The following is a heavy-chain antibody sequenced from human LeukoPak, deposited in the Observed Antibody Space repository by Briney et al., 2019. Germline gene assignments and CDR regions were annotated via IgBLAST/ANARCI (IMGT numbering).Heavy chain of an antibody. CDR2: ISPSGGST. Sequence: ASLKVSCKAFGYTFTSNYMHSVRHTPGQGREWVGVISPSGGSTTYAQKFKGRVTLTRDMYTSTDYLELSSLRSEDTAVYYCARDNSVRDEAWWFNPWGQGTLVTVSS. V-gene: IGHV1-46*01. CDR1: GYTFTSNY. D-gene: IGHD5-24*01. J-gene: IGHJ5*02. CDR3: ARDNSVRDEAWWFNP.